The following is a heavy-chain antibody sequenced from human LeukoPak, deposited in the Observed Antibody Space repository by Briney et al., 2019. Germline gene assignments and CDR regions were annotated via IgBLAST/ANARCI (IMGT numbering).Heavy chain of an antibody. CDR3: AKEVTATTIDY. J-gene: IGHJ4*02. CDR2: ISYDGSNK. CDR1: RFTFCTSS. V-gene: IGHV3-30*18. D-gene: IGHD2-21*02. Sequence: PGGSLRLSCAASRFTFCTSSTHWVRQAPGKGLEWVALISYDGSNKYYADSVKGRFTISRDNSKNTLYLQMNSLRAEDTPVYYCAKEVTATTIDYWGQGTLVTVSS.